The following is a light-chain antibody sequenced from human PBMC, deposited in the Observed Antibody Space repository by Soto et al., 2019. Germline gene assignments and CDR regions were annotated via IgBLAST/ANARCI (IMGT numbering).Light chain of an antibody. J-gene: IGKJ2*01. Sequence: DIPITQSPSYMSASVGDRVTITCRASQSSSNSLNWYQQTPGNAPKLLIYAASSLQSGVQSRFSGSGSGTDFTLTITSLQPEDFATYYCQQTYRTPYAFGQGTKLEIK. CDR2: AAS. V-gene: IGKV1-39*01. CDR3: QQTYRTPYA. CDR1: QSSSNS.